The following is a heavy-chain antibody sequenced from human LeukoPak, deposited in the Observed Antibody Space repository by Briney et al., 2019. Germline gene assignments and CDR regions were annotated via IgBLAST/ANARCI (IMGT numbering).Heavy chain of an antibody. V-gene: IGHV4-59*11. D-gene: IGHD5/OR15-5a*01. Sequence: PSETLSLTCTVSGGSIGRHYWSWIRQPPGKGLEWIGYIYSSGSTNYNPSLKSRVNMSVDTSRNQFSLKLSSVTAADTAVYYCATSDTVSTYNWFDPWGLGTLVTVS. CDR2: IYSSGST. CDR3: ATSDTVSTYNWFDP. CDR1: GGSIGRHY. J-gene: IGHJ5*02.